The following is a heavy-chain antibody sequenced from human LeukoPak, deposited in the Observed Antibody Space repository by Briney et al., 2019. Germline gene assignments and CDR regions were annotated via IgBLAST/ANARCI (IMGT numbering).Heavy chain of an antibody. CDR3: ARVLGYCSGGNCYLDH. V-gene: IGHV4-38-2*02. CDR1: GYSIRSGYY. J-gene: IGHJ4*02. D-gene: IGHD2-15*01. Sequence: SETLSPTCSVSGYSIRSGYYWGWVRPPPGKGLEWIGSIFHSGSAYYNPSLKSRITIPMDTSKNQFSLKLSSVTAADTAVYYCARVLGYCSGGNCYLDHWGQGILVTVSS. CDR2: IFHSGSA.